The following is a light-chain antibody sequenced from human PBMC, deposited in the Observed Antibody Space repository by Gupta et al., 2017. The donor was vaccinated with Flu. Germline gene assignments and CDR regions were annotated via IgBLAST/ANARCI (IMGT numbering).Light chain of an antibody. J-gene: IGKJ4*01. V-gene: IGKV4-1*01. CDR2: WAS. Sequence: SVGERATINCKSSQSVFSSTNKKNYVAGFRQKAGQPPRLLRYWASTQAFGVPDRGSGGGSGTDFTLTIKTLQAEDVAVYECQINLLMPFTFGGGTKVEIK. CDR1: QSVFSSTNKKNY. CDR3: QINLLMPFT.